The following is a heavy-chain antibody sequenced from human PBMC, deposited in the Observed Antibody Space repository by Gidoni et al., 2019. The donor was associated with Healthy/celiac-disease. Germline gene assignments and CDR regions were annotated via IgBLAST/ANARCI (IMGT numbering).Heavy chain of an antibody. CDR2: IIPIFGTA. CDR1: GGTFSSYA. CDR3: ATNYGDQKYYYYYYMDV. Sequence: QVQLVQSGAEVKKPGSSVKVSCKASGGTFSSYAIRWVRQAPGQGLEWMGGIIPIFGTANYAQKFQGRVTITADESTSTAYMELSSLRSEDTAVYYCATNYGDQKYYYYYYMDVWGKGTTVTVSS. V-gene: IGHV1-69*01. D-gene: IGHD4-17*01. J-gene: IGHJ6*03.